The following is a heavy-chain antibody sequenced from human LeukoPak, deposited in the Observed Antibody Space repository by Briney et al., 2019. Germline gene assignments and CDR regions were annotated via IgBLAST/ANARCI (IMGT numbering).Heavy chain of an antibody. CDR1: GYTFTSYA. D-gene: IGHD3-10*01. CDR3: AGLMVRGVISANPSYGMDV. Sequence: ASVKVSCKASGYTFTSYAMNWVRQAPGQGLEWMGWINTNTGNPTYAQGFTGRFVFSLDTSVSTAYLQISSLKAEDTAVYYCAGLMVRGVISANPSYGMDVWGQGTTVTVSS. V-gene: IGHV7-4-1*02. J-gene: IGHJ6*02. CDR2: INTNTGNP.